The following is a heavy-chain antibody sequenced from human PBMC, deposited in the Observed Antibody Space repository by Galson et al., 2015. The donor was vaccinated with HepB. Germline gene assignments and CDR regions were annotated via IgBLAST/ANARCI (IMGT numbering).Heavy chain of an antibody. J-gene: IGHJ3*02. CDR3: ARSTARDAFDI. D-gene: IGHD2-21*02. CDR1: GYTFTSYY. CDR2: INPSGGST. Sequence: SVKVSCKASGYTFTSYYMHWVRQAPGQGLEWMGIINPSGGSTSYAQKFQGRVTITRDTSTSTIYMELTSLRSEDTAEYYCARSTARDAFDIWGQGTMVTVSS. V-gene: IGHV1-46*01.